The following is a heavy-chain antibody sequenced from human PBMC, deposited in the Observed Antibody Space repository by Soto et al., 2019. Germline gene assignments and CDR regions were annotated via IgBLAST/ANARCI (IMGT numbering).Heavy chain of an antibody. CDR2: ISSSGSTI. CDR1: GFTFSDYY. Sequence: QVQLVESGGGLVKPGGSLRLSCAASGFTFSDYYMTWIRQAPGKGLEWVSYISSSGSTIYYADSVKGRFTVSRDNAKNSLFLQMNSLRAEDTGVYYCASDPFYYASGYWGQGTLVIVSA. J-gene: IGHJ4*02. CDR3: ASDPFYYASGY. D-gene: IGHD3-10*01. V-gene: IGHV3-11*01.